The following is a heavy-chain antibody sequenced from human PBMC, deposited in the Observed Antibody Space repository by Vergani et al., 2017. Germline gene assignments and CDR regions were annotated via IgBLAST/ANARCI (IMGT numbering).Heavy chain of an antibody. Sequence: QVQLVESGGGVVQPGRSLRLSCAASVFTFSSYGMHWVRQAPGKGLEWVAVISYDGSNKYYADSVKGRFTISRDNSKNTLYLQMNSLRAEDTAVYYCVSPIVVVPAAMSGNFDYWGQGTLVTVSS. V-gene: IGHV3-30*03. CDR3: VSPIVVVPAAMSGNFDY. J-gene: IGHJ4*02. CDR2: ISYDGSNK. CDR1: VFTFSSYG. D-gene: IGHD2-2*01.